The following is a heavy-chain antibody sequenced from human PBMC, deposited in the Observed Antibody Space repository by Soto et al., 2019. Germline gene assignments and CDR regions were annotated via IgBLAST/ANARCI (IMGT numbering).Heavy chain of an antibody. V-gene: IGHV1-69*13. CDR1: GGTFSSYA. J-gene: IGHJ6*02. CDR2: IIPIFGTA. CDR3: ARDLGGGSGSYVHGMDV. Sequence: SVKVSCKASGGTFSSYAISWVRQAPGQGLEWMGGIIPIFGTANYAQKFQGRVTITADESTSTADMELSSLRSEDTAVYYCARDLGGGSGSYVHGMDVWGQGTTVTVSS. D-gene: IGHD3-10*01.